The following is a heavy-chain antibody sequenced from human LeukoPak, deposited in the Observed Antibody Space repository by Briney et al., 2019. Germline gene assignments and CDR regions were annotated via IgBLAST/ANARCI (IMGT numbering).Heavy chain of an antibody. CDR2: ITGSGGSA. J-gene: IGHJ4*02. CDR3: ARSVRAAVREGYYFDY. D-gene: IGHD6-13*01. V-gene: IGHV3-23*01. Sequence: PGGSLRLSCAVSGFTFSSYAMSWVRQAPGKGLEWVSVITGSGGSANYADSAKGRFTISRDNSKNTLCLQMNSLRVEDTAVYYCARSVRAAVREGYYFDYWGQGTLVTVSS. CDR1: GFTFSSYA.